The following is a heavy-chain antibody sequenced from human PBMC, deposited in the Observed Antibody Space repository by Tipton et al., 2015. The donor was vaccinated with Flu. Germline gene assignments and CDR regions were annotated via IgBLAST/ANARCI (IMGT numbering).Heavy chain of an antibody. V-gene: IGHV4-38-2*01. D-gene: IGHD3-10*01. CDR2: IHRTGGT. J-gene: IGHJ5*02. Sequence: TLSLTCSVSGDSIGSRYYWGWIRQPPGKGLQWIGSIHRTGGTHYNPPLSSRVTIAVDTSKNQFYLRLTSVTAADTAVYYGARRNSSNDVSETKNWFDPGGQGTVVAFSS. CDR3: ARRNSSNDVSETKNWFDP. CDR1: GDSIGSRYY.